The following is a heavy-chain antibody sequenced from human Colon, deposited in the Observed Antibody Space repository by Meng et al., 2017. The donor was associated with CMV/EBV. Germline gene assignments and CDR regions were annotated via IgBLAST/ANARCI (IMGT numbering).Heavy chain of an antibody. Sequence: GESLKISCAASGLTVSSMYMTWVRQAPGKGLDWVSVIYPDGDTNYADSVRGRFTISRDISKSTLYLEMDSLSAGDTAVYYYARGVCTRGEGFWGQGTLVTVSS. V-gene: IGHV3-53*01. CDR3: ARGVCTRGEGF. CDR2: IYPDGDT. J-gene: IGHJ4*02. D-gene: IGHD2-8*01. CDR1: GLTVSSMY.